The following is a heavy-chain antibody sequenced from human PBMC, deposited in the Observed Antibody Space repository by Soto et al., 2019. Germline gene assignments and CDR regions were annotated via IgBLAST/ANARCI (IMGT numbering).Heavy chain of an antibody. CDR1: GFTFSNYA. CDR2: ISYGGSNK. V-gene: IGHV3-30*03. CDR3: ARDLPFDP. Sequence: PGGSLRLSCAASGFTFSNYAMTWVRQAPGKGLEWVAVISYGGSNKYYADSVKGRFTISRDNSKNSLYLQMNSLRAEDTAVYYCARDLPFDPWGQGTLVTVSS. J-gene: IGHJ5*02.